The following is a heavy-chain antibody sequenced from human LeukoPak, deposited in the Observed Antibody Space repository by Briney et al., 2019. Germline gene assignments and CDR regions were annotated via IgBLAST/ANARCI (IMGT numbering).Heavy chain of an antibody. J-gene: IGHJ3*02. CDR3: ARDNYYGSGNDAFDI. D-gene: IGHD3-10*01. CDR2: ISWNSGSI. CDR1: GFTFDDYA. V-gene: IGHV3-9*01. Sequence: GGSLRLSCAASGFTFDDYAMHWVRQAPGRGLEWVSGISWNSGSIGYADSVKGRFTISRDNAKNSLYLQMNSLRAEDTALYYCARDNYYGSGNDAFDIWGQGTMVTVPS.